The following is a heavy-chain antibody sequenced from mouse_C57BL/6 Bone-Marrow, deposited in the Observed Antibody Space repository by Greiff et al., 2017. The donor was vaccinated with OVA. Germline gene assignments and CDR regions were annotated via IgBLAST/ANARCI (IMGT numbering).Heavy chain of an antibody. CDR1: GYTFTSYW. D-gene: IGHD2-4*01. J-gene: IGHJ1*03. V-gene: IGHV1-50*01. CDR2: IDPSDSYT. CDR3: ARISQWYCDV. Sequence: QVQLQQPGAELVKPGASVKLSCKASGYTFTSYWMQWVNQRPGQGLEWIGEIDPSDSYTNYNQKFKGTATLTVDTSSSTAYLQISSLTSEDSAVYDCARISQWYCDVWGTGTTVTVSS.